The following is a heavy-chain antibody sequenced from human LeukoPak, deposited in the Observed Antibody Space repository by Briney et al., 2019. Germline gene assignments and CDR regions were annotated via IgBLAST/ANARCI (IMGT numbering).Heavy chain of an antibody. V-gene: IGHV3-21*01. CDR3: ARDQYSSGSTFNY. J-gene: IGHJ4*02. D-gene: IGHD6-19*01. Sequence: GGSLRLSCAASGFTFSSYSMNWVRQAPGKGLEWVSSISSSSSYIYYADSVKGRFTISRDNAKNSLYLQMNSLRAEDTAVYYCARDQYSSGSTFNYWGQGTLVTVSS. CDR2: ISSSSSYI. CDR1: GFTFSSYS.